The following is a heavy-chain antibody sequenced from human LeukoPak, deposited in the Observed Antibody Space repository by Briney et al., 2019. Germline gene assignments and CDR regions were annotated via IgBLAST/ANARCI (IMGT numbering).Heavy chain of an antibody. Sequence: PSETLSLTCTVSGGFIRSSSYYWGWIRQPPGKGLEWIGTIYYSGSTSYNPSLRSRVTISVDTSKNQFSLKLSSVTAADTAVYYCARAGGYDYGDAFDIWGQGTMVTVSS. CDR1: GGFIRSSSYY. V-gene: IGHV4-39*07. CDR3: ARAGGYDYGDAFDI. D-gene: IGHD5-12*01. CDR2: IYYSGST. J-gene: IGHJ3*02.